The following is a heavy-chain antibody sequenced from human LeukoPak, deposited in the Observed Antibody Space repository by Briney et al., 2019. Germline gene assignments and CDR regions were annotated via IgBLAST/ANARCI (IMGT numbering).Heavy chain of an antibody. CDR3: AKDRTGVLRIDY. V-gene: IGHV3-21*04. CDR2: IGTSSSYI. J-gene: IGHJ4*02. Sequence: GGSLRLSCAASGFTFSSYSMNWVRQAPGKGLEWVSCIGTSSSYIYYADSVKGRFTISRDNSKNTLFLQMNSLRAEDTAVYYCAKDRTGVLRIDYWGQGTLVTVSS. D-gene: IGHD3-10*01. CDR1: GFTFSSYS.